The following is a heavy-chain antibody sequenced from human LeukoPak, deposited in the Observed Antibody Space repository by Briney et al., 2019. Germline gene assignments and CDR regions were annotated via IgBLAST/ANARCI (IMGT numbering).Heavy chain of an antibody. D-gene: IGHD3-16*02. V-gene: IGHV4-61*01. CDR1: GGSVSSGSYY. CDR3: ARGLTFGGDIVREDYGMDV. CDR2: IYYSGST. Sequence: SETLSLTCTVSGGSVSSGSYYWSWIRQPPGKGLEWIGYIYYSGSTNYNPSLKSRVTISVDTSKNQFSLKLSSVTAADTAVYYCARGLTFGGDIVREDYGMDVWGKGTTVTVSS. J-gene: IGHJ6*04.